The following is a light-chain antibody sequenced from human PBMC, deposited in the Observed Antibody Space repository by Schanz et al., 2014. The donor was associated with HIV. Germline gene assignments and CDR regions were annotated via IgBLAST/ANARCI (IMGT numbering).Light chain of an antibody. Sequence: QSALTQPPSASGSPGQAVTISCTGTSSDVGGYNYASWSQQHPGQVPKLMIYGVDKRPSGVSHRFSGAKSGNTASLTISGLQAEDEADYYCSSYTTSSPLVFGGGTKLTVL. CDR2: GVD. CDR1: SSDVGGYNY. V-gene: IGLV2-14*01. CDR3: SSYTTSSPLV. J-gene: IGLJ2*01.